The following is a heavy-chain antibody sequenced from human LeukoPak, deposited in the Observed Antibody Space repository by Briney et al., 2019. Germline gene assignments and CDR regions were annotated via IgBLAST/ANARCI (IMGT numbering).Heavy chain of an antibody. Sequence: SETLSLTCTVSGGSISSGSYYWSWIRQPAGKGLEWIGRIYTSGSTNYNPPLKSRVTISVDTSKNQFSLKLSSVTAADTAVYYCARRDYGSGSYTPFDYWGQGTLVTVSS. D-gene: IGHD3-10*01. J-gene: IGHJ4*02. CDR1: GGSISSGSYY. CDR2: IYTSGST. CDR3: ARRDYGSGSYTPFDY. V-gene: IGHV4-61*02.